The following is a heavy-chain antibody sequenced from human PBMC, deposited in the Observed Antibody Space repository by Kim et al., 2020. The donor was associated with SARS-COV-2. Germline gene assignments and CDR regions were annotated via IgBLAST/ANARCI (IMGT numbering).Heavy chain of an antibody. CDR3: AIALPRAGGVRY. CDR2: INPNSGGT. V-gene: IGHV1-2*06. D-gene: IGHD2-8*02. J-gene: IGHJ4*02. CDR1: GYTFTGYY. Sequence: ASVKVSCKASGYTFTGYYMHWVRQAPGQGLEWMGRINPNSGGTNYAQKFQGRVTMTRDTSISTAYMELSRLRSDDTAVYYCAIALPRAGGVRYWGQGTLVTVSS.